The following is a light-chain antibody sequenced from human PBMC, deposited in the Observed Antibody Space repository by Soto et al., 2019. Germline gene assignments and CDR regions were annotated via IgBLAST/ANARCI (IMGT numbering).Light chain of an antibody. CDR2: AAS. V-gene: IGKV3-15*01. CDR1: QSVSGN. Sequence: EIVKTQSPATLSVSPGERATLSCMASQSVSGNLAWYQQKPGQAPRLLIYAASTRATGIPARFSGSGSGTEFTLTISSLQSEDFAVYYCQQYNNWPPITFGPGTKVDIK. CDR3: QQYNNWPPIT. J-gene: IGKJ3*01.